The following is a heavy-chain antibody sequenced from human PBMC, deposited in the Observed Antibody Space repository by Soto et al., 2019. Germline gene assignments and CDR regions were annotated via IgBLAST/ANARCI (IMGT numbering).Heavy chain of an antibody. J-gene: IGHJ6*02. V-gene: IGHV3-7*01. D-gene: IGHD5-12*01. Sequence: GGSLRLSCAASGFTFSKYGMHWVRQAPGKGLEWVANIKQDGSEKYYVDSVKGRFTISRDNAKNSLYLQMNSLRAEDTAVYYCARGGDSYGYGEYYYYGMDVRGQGTTVTVSS. CDR1: GFTFSKYG. CDR3: ARGGDSYGYGEYYYYGMDV. CDR2: IKQDGSEK.